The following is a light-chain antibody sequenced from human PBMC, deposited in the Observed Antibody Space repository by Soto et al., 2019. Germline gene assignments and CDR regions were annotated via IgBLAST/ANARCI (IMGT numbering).Light chain of an antibody. CDR2: EVS. J-gene: IGLJ1*01. V-gene: IGLV2-14*01. CDR1: SSDVGGYNY. CDR3: SSYTSSSTLYV. Sequence: VLTQPASVSGSPGQSITISCTGTSSDVGGYNYVSWYQQHPGKAPKLMIYEVSNRPSGVSNRFSGSKSGNTASLTISGLQAEDEADYYCSSYTSSSTLYVFGTGTKVTVL.